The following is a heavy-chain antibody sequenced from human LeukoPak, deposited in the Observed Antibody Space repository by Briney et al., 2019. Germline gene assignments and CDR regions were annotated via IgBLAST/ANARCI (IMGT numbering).Heavy chain of an antibody. CDR3: ARDRGTMIADY. J-gene: IGHJ4*02. Sequence: GASVKVSCTASGYTFTSYYMHWVRQAPGQGLEWMGIINPSGGSTSYAQKFQGRVTMTRDMSTSTVYMELSSLRSEDTAVYYCARDRGTMIADYWGQGTLVTVSS. CDR2: INPSGGST. D-gene: IGHD3-22*01. CDR1: GYTFTSYY. V-gene: IGHV1-46*01.